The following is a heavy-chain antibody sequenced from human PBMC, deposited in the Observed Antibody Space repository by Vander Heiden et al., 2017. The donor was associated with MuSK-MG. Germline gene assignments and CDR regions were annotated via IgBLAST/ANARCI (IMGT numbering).Heavy chain of an antibody. CDR2: INTNNGGT. CDR1: GYTFTTYY. CDR3: ARVEGSASARDD. V-gene: IGHV1-2*06. Sequence: QVQLLQPGTEVRKPGASAKVPCKAPGYTFTTYYIHWVRQAPGQGLEWMGRINTNNGGTVSAQKFQGRVTMTRDTSITTAYMELTRLTSDDTAVYYCARVEGSASARDDWGQGTLVTVSS. J-gene: IGHJ4*02. D-gene: IGHD3-3*01.